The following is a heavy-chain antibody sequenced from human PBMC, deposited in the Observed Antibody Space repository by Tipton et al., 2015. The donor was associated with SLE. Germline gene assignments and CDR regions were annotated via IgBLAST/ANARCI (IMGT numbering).Heavy chain of an antibody. CDR3: AITGTTEY. CDR2: IYYSGST. CDR1: GGSISSYY. J-gene: IGHJ4*02. D-gene: IGHD1-7*01. V-gene: IGHV4-59*01. Sequence: TLSLTCTVSGGSISSYYWSWIRQPPGKGLEWIGYIYYSGSTNYNPSLKSRVTISVDTSKNQFSLKLSSVTAADTAVYYCAITGTTEYWCQGTLVTVSS.